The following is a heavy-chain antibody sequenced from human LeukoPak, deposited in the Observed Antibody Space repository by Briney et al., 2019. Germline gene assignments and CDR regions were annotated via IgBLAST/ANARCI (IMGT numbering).Heavy chain of an antibody. CDR3: AKERAGYTNPYYFDY. CDR1: GASISSGGYY. Sequence: LSSETLSLTCTVSGASISSGGYYWSWIRQHPGKGLEWVSTISGSGANTYYADSVRGRFTISRDNSKNTLYLHMNSLRAEDTAVYYCAKERAGYTNPYYFDYWGQGTLVTVSS. CDR2: ISGSGANT. J-gene: IGHJ4*02. V-gene: IGHV3-23*01. D-gene: IGHD2-2*02.